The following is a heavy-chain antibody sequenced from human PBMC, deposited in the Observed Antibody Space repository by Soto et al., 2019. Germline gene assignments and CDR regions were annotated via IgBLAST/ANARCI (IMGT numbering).Heavy chain of an antibody. CDR1: GFTFSSRA. D-gene: IGHD1-20*01. V-gene: IGHV3-48*02. J-gene: IGHJ4*02. CDR3: ASDRSLGSNWYYYLES. CDR2: ISSSSSNI. Sequence: GGSLRLSCTASGFTFSSRAMNWVRQFPGRGLEWVSYISSSSSNIDYADSVKGRFTVSRDNAKNSLYLQMNTLRDEDTAVYYCASDRSLGSNWYYYLESWGQGTLVTVS.